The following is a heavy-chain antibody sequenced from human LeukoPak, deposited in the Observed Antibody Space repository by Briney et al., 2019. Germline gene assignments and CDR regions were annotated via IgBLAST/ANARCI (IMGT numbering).Heavy chain of an antibody. CDR1: GFTFSSYA. CDR3: ARVESGRSDP. V-gene: IGHV3-30-3*01. Sequence: GRSLRLSCAASGFTFSSYAMHWVRQAPGKGLEWVAVISYDGSNKYYADSVKGRFTISRDNSKNTLYLQMNSLRAEDTAVYYCARVESGRSDPWGQGTLVTVSS. J-gene: IGHJ5*02. CDR2: ISYDGSNK. D-gene: IGHD3-3*01.